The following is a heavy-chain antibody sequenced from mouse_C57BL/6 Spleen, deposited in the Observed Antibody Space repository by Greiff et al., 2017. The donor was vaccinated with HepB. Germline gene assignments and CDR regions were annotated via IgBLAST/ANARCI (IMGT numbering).Heavy chain of an antibody. V-gene: IGHV5-17*01. CDR2: ISSGSSTI. CDR1: GFTFSDYG. D-gene: IGHD1-1*01. Sequence: EVQLVESGGGLVKPGGSLKLSCAASGFTFSDYGMHWVRQAPEKGLEWVAYISSGSSTIYYADTVKGRFTISRDNAKNTVFLQMTSLWSEDTAVYYCARNYYGSILYWYFDVWGTGTTVTVSS. CDR3: ARNYYGSILYWYFDV. J-gene: IGHJ1*03.